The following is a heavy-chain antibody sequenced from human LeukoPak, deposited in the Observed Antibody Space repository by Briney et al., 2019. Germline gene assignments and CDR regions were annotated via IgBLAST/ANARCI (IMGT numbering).Heavy chain of an antibody. V-gene: IGHV4-34*01. D-gene: IGHD5-12*01. Sequence: SETLSLTCAVSGGAFSGYYWSWIRQPPGKGLEWIGEINHSGSTNYNPSLKSRVTISVDTSKNQFSLKMRSVTAADTAVYYCARDFSGYDFDHWGQGTLVTVSS. CDR3: ARDFSGYDFDH. CDR2: INHSGST. CDR1: GGAFSGYY. J-gene: IGHJ4*02.